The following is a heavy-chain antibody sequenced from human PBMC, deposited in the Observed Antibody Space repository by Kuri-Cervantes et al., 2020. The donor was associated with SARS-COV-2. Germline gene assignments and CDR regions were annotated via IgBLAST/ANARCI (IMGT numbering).Heavy chain of an antibody. CDR1: GGSISSGSYY. D-gene: IGHD3-22*01. CDR3: ARVYYDSSGYYEVRYFDY. J-gene: IGHJ4*02. Sequence: SCTVSGGSISSGSYYWSWIRQPAGKGLEWIGRIYTSGSTNYSPSLKSRVTISVDTSKNQFSLKLSSVTAADTAVYYCARVYYDSSGYYEVRYFDYWGQGTLVTVSS. CDR2: IYTSGST. V-gene: IGHV4-61*02.